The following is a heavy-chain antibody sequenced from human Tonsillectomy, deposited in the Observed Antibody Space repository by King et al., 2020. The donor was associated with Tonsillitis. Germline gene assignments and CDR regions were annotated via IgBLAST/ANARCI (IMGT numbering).Heavy chain of an antibody. V-gene: IGHV3-7*01. CDR1: GFTFSSYW. CDR3: ARDIQYYYDSSGYYVPTAEYGMDV. CDR2: IKQDGSEK. D-gene: IGHD3-22*01. Sequence: VQLVESGGGLVQPGGSLRLSCAASGFTFSSYWMSWVRQAPGKGLEWVANIKQDGSEKYYVDSVKGRFTISRDNAKNSLYLQMNSLRAEDTAVYYCARDIQYYYDSSGYYVPTAEYGMDVWGKGTTVTVSS. J-gene: IGHJ6*04.